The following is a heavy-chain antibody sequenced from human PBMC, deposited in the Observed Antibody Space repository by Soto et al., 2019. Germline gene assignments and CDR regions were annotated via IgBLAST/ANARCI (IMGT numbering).Heavy chain of an antibody. D-gene: IGHD2-8*01. CDR2: TSHDGVT. CDR1: SGSXDXVXX. J-gene: IGHJ5*02. V-gene: IGHV4-4*02. Sequence: QVQLQESGPRLVKPSGTLSLTCAVSSGSXDXVXXXXXXXXXXXXXXXXXGETSHDGVTNYNPSLEGRVTISIDKSKNQFYLDLNSVTAADTAMYYCARNGDCTRPGCIVGWFDPWGPGTLVTVSS. CDR3: ARNGDCTRPGCIVGWFDP.